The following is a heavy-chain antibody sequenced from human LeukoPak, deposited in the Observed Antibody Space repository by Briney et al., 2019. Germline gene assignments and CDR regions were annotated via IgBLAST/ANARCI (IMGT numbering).Heavy chain of an antibody. J-gene: IGHJ4*02. V-gene: IGHV3-7*03. CDR1: GFTFSSCW. D-gene: IGHD3-22*01. CDR2: IKEDGSKK. Sequence: PGGPLGLSCAASGFTFSSCWMTWVRQAPGKGLEWVANIKEDGSKKNYVDSVKGRFTIFRDNAKNSLYLQMNSLRVEDTAVYYCATPLDYYDSSGYHQGGDWGQGTLVTVSS. CDR3: ATPLDYYDSSGYHQGGD.